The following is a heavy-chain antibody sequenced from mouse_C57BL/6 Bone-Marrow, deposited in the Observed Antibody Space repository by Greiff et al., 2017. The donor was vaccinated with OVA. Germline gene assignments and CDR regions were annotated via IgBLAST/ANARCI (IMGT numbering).Heavy chain of an antibody. Sequence: EVMLVESGGDLVKPGGSLKLSCAASGFTFSSYGISWVRQTPDKRLEWVATISSGGSYTYYPDSVKGRFTISRDNAKNTLYLQMSSLKSEDTAMYYCARLNTTVVVSYYFDYWGQGTTLTVSS. CDR3: ARLNTTVVVSYYFDY. J-gene: IGHJ2*01. V-gene: IGHV5-6*01. CDR2: ISSGGSYT. CDR1: GFTFSSYG. D-gene: IGHD1-1*01.